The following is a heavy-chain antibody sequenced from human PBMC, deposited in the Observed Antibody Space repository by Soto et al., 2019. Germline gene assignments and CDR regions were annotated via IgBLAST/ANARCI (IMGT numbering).Heavy chain of an antibody. D-gene: IGHD5-18*01. CDR2: IVVGSGNT. Sequence: SVKVSCKASGFTFTSSAVQWVRQARGQRLEWIGWIVVGSGNTNYAQKFQERVTITRDMSTSTAYMELSSLRSEDTAVYYCAADLRGLWLYYYYYGMDVWGQGTTVTVSS. CDR1: GFTFTSSA. V-gene: IGHV1-58*01. J-gene: IGHJ6*02. CDR3: AADLRGLWLYYYYYGMDV.